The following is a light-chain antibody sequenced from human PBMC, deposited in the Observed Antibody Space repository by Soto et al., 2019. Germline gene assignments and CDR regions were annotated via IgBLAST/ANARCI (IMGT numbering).Light chain of an antibody. V-gene: IGLV2-14*01. CDR2: EVS. CDR1: SSDVGGYNY. J-gene: IGLJ1*01. CDR3: SSYTSSSTPYV. Sequence: QSALTQPASVSGSPGQSITISCTGTSSDVGGYNYVSWYQQHPGKAPKLMIYEVSNRPSGVSNRFSGSKSGNTASPTISGLQAEDEADYYCSSYTSSSTPYVFGTGTKLTVL.